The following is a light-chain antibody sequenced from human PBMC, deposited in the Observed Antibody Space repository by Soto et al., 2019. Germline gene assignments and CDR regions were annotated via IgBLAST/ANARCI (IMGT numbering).Light chain of an antibody. Sequence: EIVLTQSPGTLSLSPGDRATLSCRASQSVRSTYLAWYQQKPGQAPRLLIYGASSRATGIQDRFSGSGSGTDFTLTISRLEPEDFAVYYGQQDGNSPLTFGGGTKVEIK. CDR3: QQDGNSPLT. V-gene: IGKV3-20*01. CDR2: GAS. J-gene: IGKJ4*02. CDR1: QSVRSTY.